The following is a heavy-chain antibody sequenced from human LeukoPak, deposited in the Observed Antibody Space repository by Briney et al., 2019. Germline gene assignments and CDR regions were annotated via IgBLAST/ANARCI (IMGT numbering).Heavy chain of an antibody. CDR2: IYSGGST. D-gene: IGHD3-10*01. J-gene: IGHJ5*02. CDR3: ASFSMVRRLRGWFDP. V-gene: IGHV3-53*01. Sequence: GGSLRLSCAASGFTVSSKYMSWVRQAPGKGLECVSIIYSGGSTYYADSVKGRFTISRDNSKNTLYLQMNSLRAEDTAVYYCASFSMVRRLRGWFDPWGQGTLVTVSS. CDR1: GFTVSSKY.